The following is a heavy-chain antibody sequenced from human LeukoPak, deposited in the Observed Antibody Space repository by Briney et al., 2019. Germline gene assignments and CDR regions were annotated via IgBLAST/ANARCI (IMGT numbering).Heavy chain of an antibody. CDR3: TKDSNYDFWSGDQFGP. V-gene: IGHV3-23*01. J-gene: IGHJ5*02. D-gene: IGHD3-3*01. CDR1: GFTFSSYA. Sequence: GGSLRLSCAASGFTFSSYAMSWVRQAPGKGLEWVSAISGSGGSTYYADSVKGRFTISRENSKNTLYLQMNSLRAEDTAVYYCTKDSNYDFWSGDQFGPWGRGTLVTVSS. CDR2: ISGSGGST.